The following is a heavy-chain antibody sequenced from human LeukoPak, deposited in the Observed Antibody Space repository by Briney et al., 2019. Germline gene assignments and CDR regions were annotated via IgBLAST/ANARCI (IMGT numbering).Heavy chain of an antibody. D-gene: IGHD6-13*01. CDR1: GFTFSSYA. J-gene: IGHJ4*02. V-gene: IGHV3-64D*06. Sequence: GGSLRLSCSASGFTFSSYAMHWVRQAPEKGLEYVSAISSNGGSTYYADSVKGRFTISRDNSKNTLYLQMSSLRAEDTAVYYCVKEGDSSSWYEVDYWGQGTLVTVSS. CDR2: ISSNGGST. CDR3: VKEGDSSSWYEVDY.